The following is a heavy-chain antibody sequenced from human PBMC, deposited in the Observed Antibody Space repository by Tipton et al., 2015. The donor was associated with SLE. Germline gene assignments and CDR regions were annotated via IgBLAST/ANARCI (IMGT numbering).Heavy chain of an antibody. V-gene: IGHV1-2*02. CDR1: GYTFTGYY. CDR3: ARGGGPPFYMDV. Sequence: VQLVQSGAEVKEPGASVKVPCKASGYTFTGYYLHWVRQAPGQGLEWVGWVNPKSGGTNYAQKFQGRVTMTRDTSISTASMELRSLRSDDTAVYYCARGGGPPFYMDVWGKGTTVTVSS. J-gene: IGHJ6*03. CDR2: VNPKSGGT.